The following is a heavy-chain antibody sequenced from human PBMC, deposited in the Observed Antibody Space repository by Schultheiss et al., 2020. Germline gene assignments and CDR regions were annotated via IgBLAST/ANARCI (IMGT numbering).Heavy chain of an antibody. J-gene: IGHJ6*02. D-gene: IGHD1-26*01. Sequence: ASVKVSCKASGGTLGRYAVSWVRQAPGQGLEWMGWISAYNGNTNYAQKLQGRVTMTRDTSISTAYMELSRLRSDDTAVYYCAREGLRRSGGMDVWGQGTTVTVSS. CDR3: AREGLRRSGGMDV. CDR2: ISAYNGNT. CDR1: GGTLGRYA. V-gene: IGHV1-18*01.